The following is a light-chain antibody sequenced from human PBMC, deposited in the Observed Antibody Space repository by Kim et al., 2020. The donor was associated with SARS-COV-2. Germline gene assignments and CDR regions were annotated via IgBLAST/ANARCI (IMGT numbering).Light chain of an antibody. CDR2: DVR. J-gene: IGLJ2*01. V-gene: IGLV2-14*03. CDR3: SSYTSSATLI. CDR1: SSDVGGYNY. Sequence: QSALTQPASVSGSPGQSITISCTGTSSDVGGYNYVAWYQQHPGKAPKLIIYDVRKRPSGVSYRFSGSKSSNRASLTISGLQAEDDADYYCSSYTSSATLIFGGGTQLTVL.